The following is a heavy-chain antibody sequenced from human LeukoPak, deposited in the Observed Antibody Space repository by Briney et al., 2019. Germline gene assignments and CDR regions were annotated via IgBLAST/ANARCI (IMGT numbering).Heavy chain of an antibody. V-gene: IGHV4-34*01. J-gene: IGHJ4*02. D-gene: IGHD2-15*01. CDR1: GGSFSGYD. CDR3: ARIERRYCSGGSCKRGSFDY. CDR2: INHSGSS. Sequence: WETLSLTCAVCGGSFSGYDWSWVRQPPGKGLEWVGEINHSGSSNYNPSLKSRLTISVHTSKHQFSLKLSSVTAADTAVYYCARIERRYCSGGSCKRGSFDYWGQGTLVTVSS.